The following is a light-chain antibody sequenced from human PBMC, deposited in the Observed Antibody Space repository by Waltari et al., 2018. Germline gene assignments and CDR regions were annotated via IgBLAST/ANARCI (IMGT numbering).Light chain of an antibody. CDR2: GPS. CDR1: QGITSW. V-gene: IGKV1D-12*01. CDR3: QQANTFPLT. Sequence: DIQMTQSPSSVSSSVGDRVPITCRASQGITSWLAWYQQKPGKAPKLLIYGPSTLRSGVPSRFIGSGSGTDFTLTISSLQPEDFATYYCQQANTFPLTFGGGTKVEIK. J-gene: IGKJ4*01.